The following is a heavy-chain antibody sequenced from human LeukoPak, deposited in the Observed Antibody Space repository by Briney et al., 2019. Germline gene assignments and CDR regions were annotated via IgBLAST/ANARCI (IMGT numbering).Heavy chain of an antibody. CDR3: ARAPYYYDSSGIPYYFDY. J-gene: IGHJ4*02. V-gene: IGHV4-4*07. CDR2: IYTSGST. CDR1: GGSISSYY. Sequence: SETLSLTCTVSGGSISSYYWSWIRQPAGKGLEWIGRIYTSGSTNYNPSLKSRVTMSVDTSKNQFSLKLSSVTAADTAVYYCARAPYYYDSSGIPYYFDYWGQGTLVTVSS. D-gene: IGHD3-22*01.